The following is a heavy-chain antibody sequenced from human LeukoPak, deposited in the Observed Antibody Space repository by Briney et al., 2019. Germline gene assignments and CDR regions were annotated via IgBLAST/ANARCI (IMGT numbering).Heavy chain of an antibody. J-gene: IGHJ4*02. Sequence: GGSLRLSCVVSGFTFRSYAMSWVRQAPGKGLEWVSGIIYSGGSTYYADSVKGRFNISRDNSKNTLYLQMNSLRAEDTAVYYCAKTFPVAETYYFDYWGQGTLVTVSS. D-gene: IGHD6-19*01. V-gene: IGHV3-23*01. CDR2: IIYSGGST. CDR1: GFTFRSYA. CDR3: AKTFPVAETYYFDY.